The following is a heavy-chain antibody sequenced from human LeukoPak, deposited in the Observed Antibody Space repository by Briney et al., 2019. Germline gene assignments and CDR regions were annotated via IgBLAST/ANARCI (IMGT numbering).Heavy chain of an antibody. V-gene: IGHV4-34*01. J-gene: IGHJ4*02. CDR1: GASFSGYY. CDR2: INQSGIT. Sequence: PSETLSLTCAFYGASFSGYYWRWIRQPPGKGLEWIGEINQSGITTYNPSLKSRVTISVDTSKKQFSLKLTSVTAADTAVYYCAISHKWLLLDYWGQGTLVTVSS. D-gene: IGHD2-15*01. CDR3: AISHKWLLLDY.